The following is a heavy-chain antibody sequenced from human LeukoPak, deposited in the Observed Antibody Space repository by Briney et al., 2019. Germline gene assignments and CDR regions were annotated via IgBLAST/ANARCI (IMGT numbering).Heavy chain of an antibody. CDR3: AREVVAAAGFDY. Sequence: SETLSLTCAVYGGSFSGYYWSWIRQPPGKGLEWIGEINHRGSTNYNPSLKSRVTISVDTSKNQFSLKLSSVTAADTAVYYCAREVVAAAGFDYWGQGTLVTVSS. V-gene: IGHV4-34*01. D-gene: IGHD6-13*01. CDR2: INHRGST. CDR1: GGSFSGYY. J-gene: IGHJ4*02.